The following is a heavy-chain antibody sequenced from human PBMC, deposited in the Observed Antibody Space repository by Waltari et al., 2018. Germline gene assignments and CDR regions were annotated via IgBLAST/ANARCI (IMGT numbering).Heavy chain of an antibody. D-gene: IGHD3-10*01. Sequence: EVQLVESGGGLVKPGGSLRLSCAASGFTFSSYSMNWVRQAPGKGLGWVSSISSSSSYIYYADSVKGRFTISRDNAKNSLYLQMNSLRAEDTAVYYCARDNLWFGESPFDYWGQGTLVTVSS. CDR2: ISSSSSYI. CDR3: ARDNLWFGESPFDY. CDR1: GFTFSSYS. V-gene: IGHV3-21*01. J-gene: IGHJ4*02.